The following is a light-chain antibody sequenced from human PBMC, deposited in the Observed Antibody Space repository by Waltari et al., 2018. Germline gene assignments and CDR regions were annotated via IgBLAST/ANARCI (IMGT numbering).Light chain of an antibody. J-gene: IGKJ3*01. CDR1: QGINNY. CDR2: YAS. V-gene: IGKV1-33*01. CDR3: QQYNNSPFT. Sequence: DIQMTQSPSSLSASVGDRVTITCRASQGINNYLSWYQQKPGRAPKALIYYASSLETGVPSRFSGSRYGTDYTLTISSLQPEDIATYYCQQYNNSPFTFGPGTKLDIK.